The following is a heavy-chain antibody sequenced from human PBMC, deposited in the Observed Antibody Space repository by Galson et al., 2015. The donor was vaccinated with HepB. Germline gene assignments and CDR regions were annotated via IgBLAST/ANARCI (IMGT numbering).Heavy chain of an antibody. Sequence: SVKVSCKASGYTFTTYAISWVRQAPGQGLEWMGWISGNNDNKNYAQKFQDRVTMTTDTSTSTAYMELRSLRSDDTAVYYCAREFTIHSLTTMVRGVRRKTDYWGQGTLVTVSS. CDR2: ISGNNDNK. J-gene: IGHJ4*02. V-gene: IGHV1-18*04. CDR1: GYTFTTYA. D-gene: IGHD3-10*01. CDR3: AREFTIHSLTTMVRGVRRKTDY.